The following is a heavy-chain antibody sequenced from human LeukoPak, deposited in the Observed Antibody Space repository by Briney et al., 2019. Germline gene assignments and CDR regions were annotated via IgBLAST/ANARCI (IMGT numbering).Heavy chain of an antibody. CDR1: VCTFTRYY. CDR2: INPNSGGT. J-gene: IGHJ4*02. Sequence: ASVNVSCKSSVCTFTRYYMHGVRPAPGQGREGMGWINPNSGGTNYTQKFQGRVTMTRDTSISTAYMELSRLRSDDTAVYYCARDELLGLAYFDYWGQGTLVTVSS. V-gene: IGHV1-2*02. D-gene: IGHD1-26*01. CDR3: ARDELLGLAYFDY.